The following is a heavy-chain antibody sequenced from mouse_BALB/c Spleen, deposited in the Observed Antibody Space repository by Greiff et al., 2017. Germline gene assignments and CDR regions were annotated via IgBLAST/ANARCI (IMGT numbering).Heavy chain of an antibody. CDR3: ARRYYYGRYFDV. D-gene: IGHD1-1*01. CDR1: GFDFSRYW. CDR2: INPGSSTI. V-gene: IGHV4-2*02. J-gene: IGHJ1*01. Sequence: DVKLVESGGGLVQPGGSLNLSCAASGFDFSRYWMSWARQAPGKGQEWIGEINPGSSTINYTPSLKDKFIISRDNAKNTLYLQMSKVRSEDTALYYCARRYYYGRYFDVWGAGTTVTVSS.